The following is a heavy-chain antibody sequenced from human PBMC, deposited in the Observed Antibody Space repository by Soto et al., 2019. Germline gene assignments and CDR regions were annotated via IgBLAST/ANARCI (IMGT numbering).Heavy chain of an antibody. CDR1: GFTFSSYA. D-gene: IGHD3-10*01. CDR3: ARVASRGYSSGMDA. CDR2: ITRSGSAI. V-gene: IGHV3-48*03. J-gene: IGHJ6*02. Sequence: PVGSLRLSCAASGFTFSSYAMSWVRQAPDKGLEWVSYITRSGSAIYYADSVKGRFTISRDNAKNALYLQMNSLRAEDTAVYYCARVASRGYSSGMDAWGQGTTVTVSS.